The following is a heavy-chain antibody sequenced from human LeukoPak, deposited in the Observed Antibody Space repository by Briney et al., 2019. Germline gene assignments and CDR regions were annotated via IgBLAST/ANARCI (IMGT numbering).Heavy chain of an antibody. CDR1: RLTFSSYS. D-gene: IGHD3-10*01. CDR3: VAENIVRGVSDY. Sequence: GSLRLSCAASRLTFSSYSMNWVRQAPGKGLEWIGRIYTSGITNLNPSLKSRVTISVDTSKNQFSLKLSSVTAADTAVYYCVAENIVRGVSDYWGQGTLVTVSS. J-gene: IGHJ4*02. CDR2: IYTSGIT. V-gene: IGHV4-4*08.